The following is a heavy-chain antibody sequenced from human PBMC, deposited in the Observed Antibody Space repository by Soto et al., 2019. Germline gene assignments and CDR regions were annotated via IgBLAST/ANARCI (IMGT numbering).Heavy chain of an antibody. V-gene: IGHV1-3*01. D-gene: IGHD2-21*01. CDR1: GYTFTSHA. CDR2: IHAGNGKT. J-gene: IGHJ4*02. CDR3: ARGGRVASPSVAD. Sequence: QVQFVQSGAEVKRPGASVTVSCKASGYTFTSHAINWLRQAPGERLECMGWIHAGNGKTKYSQSFQGRVTFTRANSASTAYMELSSLKSEDTAVDYCARGGRVASPSVADWGQGTLVTVSS.